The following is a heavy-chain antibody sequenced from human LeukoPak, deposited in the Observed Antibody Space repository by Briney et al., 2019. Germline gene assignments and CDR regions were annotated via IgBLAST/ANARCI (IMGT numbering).Heavy chain of an antibody. V-gene: IGHV3-48*04. D-gene: IGHD6-13*01. CDR3: ARDRGSWHDYYYYGMDV. J-gene: IGHJ6*02. CDR1: GFTFSSYS. Sequence: PGGSLRLSCAASGFTFSSYSMNWVRQAPGKGLEWVSYISSSSTIYYADSVKGRFTISRDNAKNSLYLQMNSLRAEDTAVYYCARDRGSWHDYYYYGMDVWGQGTTVTVSS. CDR2: ISSSSTI.